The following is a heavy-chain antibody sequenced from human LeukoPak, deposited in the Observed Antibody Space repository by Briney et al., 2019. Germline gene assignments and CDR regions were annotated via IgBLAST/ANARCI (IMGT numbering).Heavy chain of an antibody. CDR2: ISGNSVST. CDR1: GFTVSSKY. CDR3: ARAYSSSWYDF. Sequence: GGSLRLSCAASGFTVSSKYMSWVRQAPGKGLEWVSGISGNSVSTYYADSVKGRFTISGDNSKNTLFLQMSSLRAEDTAVYYCARAYSSSWYDFWGQGTLVTVSS. V-gene: IGHV3-23*01. J-gene: IGHJ5*01. D-gene: IGHD6-13*01.